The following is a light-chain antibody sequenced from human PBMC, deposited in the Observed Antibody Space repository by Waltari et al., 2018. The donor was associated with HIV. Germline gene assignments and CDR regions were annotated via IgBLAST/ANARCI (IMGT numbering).Light chain of an antibody. Sequence: QSVLTQPPAVSAAPGQTVTISCSGSSSNIANNYVSWYQQLPGTAPKLLIYDNNRVSSGFRARVSGSKSDTSATLAIAGLQTGDEADYYCGTWDTSLSAGVFGVGTKVTVL. CDR2: DNN. V-gene: IGLV1-51*01. CDR3: GTWDTSLSAGV. CDR1: SSNIANNY. J-gene: IGLJ2*01.